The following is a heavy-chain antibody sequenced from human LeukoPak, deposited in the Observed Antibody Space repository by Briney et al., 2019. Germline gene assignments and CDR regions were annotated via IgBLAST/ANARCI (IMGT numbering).Heavy chain of an antibody. CDR3: TTDMVIAAYYYGMDV. CDR1: GFTFSNAW. V-gene: IGHV3-15*01. Sequence: GGSLRLSCAASGFTFSNAWMSWVRQAPGKGLEWVGRIKSKTDGGTTDYAAPVKGRFTISRDDSKNTLYLQMNSLKTEDTAVYYCTTDMVIAAYYYGMDVWGQGTTVTVSS. CDR2: IKSKTDGGTT. J-gene: IGHJ6*02. D-gene: IGHD6-13*01.